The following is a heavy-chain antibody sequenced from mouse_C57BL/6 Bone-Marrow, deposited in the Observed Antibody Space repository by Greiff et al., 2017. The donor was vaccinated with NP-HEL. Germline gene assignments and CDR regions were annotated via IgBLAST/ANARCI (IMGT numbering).Heavy chain of an antibody. D-gene: IGHD1-1*01. J-gene: IGHJ3*01. CDR1: GYTFTSYW. V-gene: IGHV1-72*01. CDR2: IDANSGGT. Sequence: KPGAELVKPGASVKLSCKASGYTFTSYWMHWVKQRPGRGLEWIGRIDANSGGTKYNEKFKSKATLTVDKPSSTAYMQLSSLTSEDSAVYYCARWASGSIPWFAYWGQGTLVTVSA. CDR3: ARWASGSIPWFAY.